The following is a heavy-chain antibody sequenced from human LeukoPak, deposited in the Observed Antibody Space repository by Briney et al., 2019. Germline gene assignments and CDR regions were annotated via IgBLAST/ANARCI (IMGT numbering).Heavy chain of an antibody. CDR2: IWYDGSNK. V-gene: IGHV3-33*06. CDR3: AKDCADHYYYYYYMDV. J-gene: IGHJ6*03. Sequence: PGGSLRLSCAASGFIFSNAWMSWVRQAPGKGLEWVAVIWYDGSNKYYADSVKGRFTISRDNSKNTLYLQMNSLRAEDTAVYYCAKDCADHYYYYYYMDVWGKGTTVTVSS. CDR1: GFIFSNAW.